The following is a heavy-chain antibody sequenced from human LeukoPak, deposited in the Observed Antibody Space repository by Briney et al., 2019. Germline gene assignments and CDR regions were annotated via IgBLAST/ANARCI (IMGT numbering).Heavy chain of an antibody. D-gene: IGHD6-19*01. V-gene: IGHV1-2*06. CDR2: INPNSGGT. Sequence: GAPVKVSCKASGYTFTGYYMHWVRQAPGQGLEWMGRINPNSGGTNYAQKFQGRVTMTRDTSISTAYMELSRLRSDDTAVYYCAREEVRYSSGWSPYYWGQGTLVTVSS. J-gene: IGHJ4*02. CDR1: GYTFTGYY. CDR3: AREEVRYSSGWSPYY.